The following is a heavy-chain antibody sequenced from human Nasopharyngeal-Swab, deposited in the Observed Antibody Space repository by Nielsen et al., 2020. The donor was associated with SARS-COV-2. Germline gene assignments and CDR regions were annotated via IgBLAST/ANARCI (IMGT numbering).Heavy chain of an antibody. Sequence: GEPLKISCAASGFSFSTYTMNWVRQAPGKGLEWLSSISSDSGAKYHADSVKGRFTISRDNAKNSLYLEMNSLRAEDTAVYYCLRGDRRDYWGPGTLVSVSS. CDR1: GFSFSTYT. CDR2: ISSDSGAK. D-gene: IGHD3-22*01. J-gene: IGHJ4*02. V-gene: IGHV3-21*01. CDR3: LRGDRRDY.